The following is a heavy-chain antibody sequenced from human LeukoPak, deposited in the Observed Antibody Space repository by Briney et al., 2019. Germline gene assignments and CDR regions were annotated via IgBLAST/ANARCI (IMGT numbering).Heavy chain of an antibody. CDR1: GYTFTSYD. J-gene: IGHJ4*02. V-gene: IGHV1-46*01. CDR3: AREASFLEWLPFDY. D-gene: IGHD3-3*01. Sequence: GASVKVSCKASGYTFTSYDIDWVRQAPGQGLEWMGIINPSGGSTSYAQKFQGRVTMTRDTSTSTVYMELSSLRSEDTAVYYCAREASFLEWLPFDYWGQGTLVTVSS. CDR2: INPSGGST.